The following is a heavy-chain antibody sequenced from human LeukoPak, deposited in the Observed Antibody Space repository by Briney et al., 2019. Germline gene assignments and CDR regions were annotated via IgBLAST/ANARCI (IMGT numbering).Heavy chain of an antibody. J-gene: IGHJ4*02. Sequence: SETLSLTCTVSGGSISSYYWSWIRQPPGKGLEWIGYIYYSGSTNYNPSLKSRVTISVDTSKNQISLKLSSVTAADTAVYYCARGAAGDFDWLLYRLYFDYWGQGTLVTVSS. D-gene: IGHD3-9*01. CDR1: GGSISSYY. V-gene: IGHV4-59*01. CDR3: ARGAAGDFDWLLYRLYFDY. CDR2: IYYSGST.